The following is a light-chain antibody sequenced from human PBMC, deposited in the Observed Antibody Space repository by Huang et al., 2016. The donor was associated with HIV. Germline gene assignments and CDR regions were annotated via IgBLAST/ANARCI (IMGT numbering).Light chain of an antibody. CDR1: QNILYSSNNKNY. Sequence: DIMMTQSPDSLTVSLGERATINCKSSQNILYSSNNKNYLAWYQQKPGQPPKLLIYWASTRESGVPDRFSGSGSGTDFTLTISNLQAEDVAVYFCQQYYSTITFGGGTKVEIK. J-gene: IGKJ4*01. CDR3: QQYYSTIT. V-gene: IGKV4-1*01. CDR2: WAS.